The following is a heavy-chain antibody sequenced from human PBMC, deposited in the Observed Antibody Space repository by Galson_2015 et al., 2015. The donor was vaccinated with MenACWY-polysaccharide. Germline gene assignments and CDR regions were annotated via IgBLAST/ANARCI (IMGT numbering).Heavy chain of an antibody. CDR1: GFTFSSYG. CDR2: ISGGGGTT. CDR3: ANPGPTTGRSSAVDY. J-gene: IGHJ4*02. D-gene: IGHD4-17*01. V-gene: IGHV3-23*01. Sequence: SLRLSCAASGFTFSSYGMSWVRQAPGKGLEWVSIISGGGGTTYYADSVKGRFTISRDNSKNTLYLQMSSLSTEDTAVYYCANPGPTTGRSSAVDYWGQGPLVNVTS.